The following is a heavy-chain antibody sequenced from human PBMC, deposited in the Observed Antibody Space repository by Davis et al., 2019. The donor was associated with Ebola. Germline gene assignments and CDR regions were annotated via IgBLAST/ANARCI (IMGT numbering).Heavy chain of an antibody. CDR1: GFTFSSYA. V-gene: IGHV3-23*01. J-gene: IGHJ4*02. D-gene: IGHD1-1*01. CDR2: ISGSGGST. CDR3: AKDRVWNYFDY. Sequence: GESLKISCAASGFTFSSYAMSWVRQAPGKGLEWVSAISGSGGSTYYADSVKGRFTISRDNSKNTLYLQMNSLRAEDTAVYYCAKDRVWNYFDYWGQGTLVTVSS.